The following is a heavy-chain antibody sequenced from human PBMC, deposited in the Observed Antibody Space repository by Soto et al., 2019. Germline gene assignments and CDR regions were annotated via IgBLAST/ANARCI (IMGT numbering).Heavy chain of an antibody. CDR2: INHSGST. D-gene: IGHD2-2*01. CDR1: GGSFSGYY. J-gene: IGHJ6*03. V-gene: IGHV4-34*01. Sequence: QVQLQQWGAGLLKPSETLSLTCAVYGGSFSGYYWSWIRQPPGKGLEWIGEINHSGSTNYNPSLKRRVTISVDTSKNQFSLKLSSVTAADTAVYYCARWPRYQLLNAYYYYYMDVWGKGTTVTVSS. CDR3: ARWPRYQLLNAYYYYYMDV.